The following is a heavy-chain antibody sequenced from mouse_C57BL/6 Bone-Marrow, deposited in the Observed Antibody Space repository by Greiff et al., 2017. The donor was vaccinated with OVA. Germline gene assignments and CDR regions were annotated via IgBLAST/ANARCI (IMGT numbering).Heavy chain of an antibody. D-gene: IGHD1-1*01. Sequence: QVQLQQPGAELVKPGASVKLSCKASGYTFTSYWMPWVKQRPGQGLEWIGMIHPNSGSTNYNEKFKSKATLTVDKSSSTAYMQLSSLTSEDSAVYYCARYRNYYGPWFADWGQGTLVTVSA. CDR2: IHPNSGST. CDR3: ARYRNYYGPWFAD. V-gene: IGHV1-64*01. CDR1: GYTFTSYW. J-gene: IGHJ3*01.